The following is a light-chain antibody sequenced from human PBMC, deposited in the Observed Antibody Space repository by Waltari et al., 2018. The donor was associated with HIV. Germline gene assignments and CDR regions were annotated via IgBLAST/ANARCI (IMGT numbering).Light chain of an antibody. Sequence: QSALTQPPSASGSLGQSVTISCTGSSRDVGRYDYVSWYQQHPGKAPKLLIFEVNQRPSGVPDRFSGSKSGNTASLTVSGLQAEDEAEYSCSSYAGINPVIFGGGTTLTVL. V-gene: IGLV2-8*01. J-gene: IGLJ2*01. CDR3: SSYAGINPVI. CDR1: SRDVGRYDY. CDR2: EVN.